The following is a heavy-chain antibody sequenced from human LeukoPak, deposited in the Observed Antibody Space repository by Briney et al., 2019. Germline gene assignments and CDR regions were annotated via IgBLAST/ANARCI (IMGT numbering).Heavy chain of an antibody. CDR1: GFTVSSNF. V-gene: IGHV3-53*01. CDR3: ARDGYGNNYMDV. D-gene: IGHD5-12*01. CDR2: IYSGGTT. J-gene: IGHJ6*03. Sequence: GGSLRLSCAASGFTVSSNFMSWVRQAPGKGLEWVSVIYSGGTTYYADSVKGRFTISRDNSKNTLSLQMNSQRAEDTAVYYCARDGYGNNYMDVWGKGTTVTVSS.